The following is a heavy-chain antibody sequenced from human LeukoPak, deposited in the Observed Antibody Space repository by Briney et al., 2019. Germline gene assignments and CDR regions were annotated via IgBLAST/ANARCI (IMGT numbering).Heavy chain of an antibody. J-gene: IGHJ4*02. D-gene: IGHD2-8*02. CDR3: AKEARIGNTGGCLDS. V-gene: IGHV1-46*01. CDR2: INPSGGGT. CDR1: GYSFTSYY. Sequence: SVRVSCKASGYSFTSYYMHWVRQAPGQGLEWMGIINPSGGGTNYAQKFQDRVTMTRDTSTSTLYMGLSSLRSDDTAVYYCAKEARIGNTGGCLDSWGQGTLVTVSS.